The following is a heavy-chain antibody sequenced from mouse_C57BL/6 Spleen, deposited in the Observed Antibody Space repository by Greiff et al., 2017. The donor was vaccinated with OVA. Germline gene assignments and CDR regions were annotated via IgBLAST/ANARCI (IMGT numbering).Heavy chain of an antibody. V-gene: IGHV6-3*01. Sequence: DVKLVESGGGLVQPGGSMKLSCVASGFTFSNYWMNWVRQSPEKGLEWVAQIRLKSDNYATHYAESVKGRFTISRDDSKSSSYLQMNNIRAEDTGIYYYTGDCGSRNAMDYWGQGTSVTVSS. CDR2: IRLKSDNYAT. CDR3: TGDCGSRNAMDY. D-gene: IGHD1-1*01. J-gene: IGHJ4*01. CDR1: GFTFSNYW.